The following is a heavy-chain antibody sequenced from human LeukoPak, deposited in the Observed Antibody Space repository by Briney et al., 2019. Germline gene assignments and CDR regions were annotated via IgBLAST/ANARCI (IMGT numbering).Heavy chain of an antibody. CDR2: ISYDGSNK. D-gene: IGHD6-13*01. CDR1: GFTFSSYS. J-gene: IGHJ4*02. CDR3: AKGGISYLDY. V-gene: IGHV3-30*18. Sequence: PGGSLRLSCAASGFTFSSYSMNWVRQAPGKGLEWVAVISYDGSNKYYADSVKGRFTISRDNSKNTLYLQMNSLRAEDTAVYYCAKGGISYLDYWGQGTLVTVSS.